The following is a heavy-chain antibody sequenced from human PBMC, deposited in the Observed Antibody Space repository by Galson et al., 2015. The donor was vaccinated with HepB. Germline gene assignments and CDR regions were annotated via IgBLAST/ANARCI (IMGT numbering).Heavy chain of an antibody. V-gene: IGHV1-69*01. CDR1: GGTFSSYA. J-gene: IGHJ6*02. CDR3: ARDLGTLIVVVPAAIRRGAYYYYGMDV. CDR2: ITPIFGTA. D-gene: IGHD2-2*02. Sequence: ASGGTFSSYAISWVRQAPGQGLEWMGGITPIFGTANYAQKFQGRVTITADESTSTAYMELSSLRSEDTAVYYCARDLGTLIVVVPAAIRRGAYYYYGMDVWGQGTTVTVSS.